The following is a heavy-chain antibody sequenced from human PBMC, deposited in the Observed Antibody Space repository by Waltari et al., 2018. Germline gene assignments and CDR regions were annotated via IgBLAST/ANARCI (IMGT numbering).Heavy chain of an antibody. CDR3: ARSGWLDY. CDR2: INAANTNT. Sequence: QVQLVQSGAEVKKPGASVQVSCKASGYTFSSYVMHWVRQAPGQSLEWMGWINAANTNTKYSQKFQGRVTITRDTSASTADMELSSLTSEDTAVYYCARSGWLDYWGQVTLVTVSS. D-gene: IGHD6-19*01. V-gene: IGHV1-3*01. CDR1: GYTFSSYV. J-gene: IGHJ4*02.